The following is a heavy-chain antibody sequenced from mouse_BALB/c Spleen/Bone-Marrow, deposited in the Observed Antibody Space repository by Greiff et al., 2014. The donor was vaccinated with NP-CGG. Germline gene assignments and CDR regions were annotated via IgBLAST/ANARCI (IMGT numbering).Heavy chain of an antibody. CDR1: GFTFTDYF. CDR2: IRNKPNGYTT. V-gene: IGHV7-3*02. D-gene: IGHD5-1*01. Sequence: EVQRVESGGGLVQPGGSLRLSRTTSGFTFTDYFMTWVRQPPGKALEWLGFIRNKPNGYTTEYNPSVKGRFTISRDNSQGILYLQMNTLRAEDSAIYYCARDYSGYFDFWGQGTTLTVSS. CDR3: ARDYSGYFDF. J-gene: IGHJ2*01.